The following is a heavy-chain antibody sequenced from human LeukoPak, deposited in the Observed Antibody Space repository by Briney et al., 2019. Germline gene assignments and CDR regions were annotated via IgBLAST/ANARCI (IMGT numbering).Heavy chain of an antibody. V-gene: IGHV4-59*01. CDR2: IYYSGST. CDR3: ARWGSITTARFDY. J-gene: IGHJ4*02. D-gene: IGHD3-16*01. CDR1: GGSISSYY. Sequence: PSETLSLTCTVSGGSISSYYWSWIRQPPGKGLEWIGYIYYSGSTNYNPSLKSRVTISVDTSKIQFSLELSSVTAADTAVYYCARWGSITTARFDYWGQGTLVTVSS.